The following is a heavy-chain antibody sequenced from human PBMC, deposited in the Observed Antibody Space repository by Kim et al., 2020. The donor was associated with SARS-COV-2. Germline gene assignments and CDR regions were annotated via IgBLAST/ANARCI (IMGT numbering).Heavy chain of an antibody. CDR3: ARMSAAMVTLDY. Sequence: KYYRTALKTRLTISKDTSKNQVVLTMTNMDPVDTATYYCARMSAAMVTLDYWGQGTLVTVSS. CDR2: K. D-gene: IGHD5-18*01. J-gene: IGHJ4*02. V-gene: IGHV2-70*01.